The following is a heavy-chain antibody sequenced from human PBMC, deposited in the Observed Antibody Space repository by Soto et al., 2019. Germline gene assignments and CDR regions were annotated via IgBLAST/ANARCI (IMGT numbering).Heavy chain of an antibody. CDR3: ARVGRYCSSTSCPLNAFDI. CDR2: IYSGGST. D-gene: IGHD2-2*01. CDR1: GFTVSSNY. Sequence: GGSLRLSCAASGFTVSSNYMSWVRQAPGKGLEWVSVIYSGGSTYYADSVKGRFTISRDNSKNTLYLQMNSLRAEDTAVYYCARVGRYCSSTSCPLNAFDIWGQGTMVTVS. J-gene: IGHJ3*02. V-gene: IGHV3-53*01.